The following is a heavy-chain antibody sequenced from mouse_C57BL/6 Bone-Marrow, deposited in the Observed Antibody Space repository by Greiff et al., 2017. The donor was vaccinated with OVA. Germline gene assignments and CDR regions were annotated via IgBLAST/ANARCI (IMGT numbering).Heavy chain of an antibody. J-gene: IGHJ4*01. D-gene: IGHD4-1*01. CDR3: ARRTGTVLYYAMDY. CDR1: GYTFTSYW. Sequence: QVQLQQSGAELVKPGASVKMSCKASGYTFTSYWITWVKQRPGQGLEWIGDIYPGSGSTNYNEKFKSKATLTVDTSSSTAYMQLSSLTSEDSAVYYCARRTGTVLYYAMDYWGQGTSVTVSS. CDR2: IYPGSGST. V-gene: IGHV1-55*01.